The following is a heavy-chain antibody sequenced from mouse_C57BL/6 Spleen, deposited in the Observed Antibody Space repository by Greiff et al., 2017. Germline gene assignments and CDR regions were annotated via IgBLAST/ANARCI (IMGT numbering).Heavy chain of an antibody. CDR3: ARFGSYYGSSLWYFDV. V-gene: IGHV1-64*01. CDR2: IHPNSGST. D-gene: IGHD1-1*01. CDR1: GYTFTSYW. J-gene: IGHJ1*03. Sequence: QVQLKQPGAELVKPGASVKLSCKASGYTFTSYWMHWVKQRPGQGLEWIGMIHPNSGSTNYNEKFKSKATLTVDKSSSTAYMQLSSLTSEDSVVYYCARFGSYYGSSLWYFDVWGTGTTVTVSS.